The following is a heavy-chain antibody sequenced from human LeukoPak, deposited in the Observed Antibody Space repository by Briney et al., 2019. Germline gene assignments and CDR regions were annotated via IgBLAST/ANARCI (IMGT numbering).Heavy chain of an antibody. CDR1: GFTFSSYA. Sequence: GGSLRLSCAASGFTFSSYAMSWVRQAPGKGLEWVSAISGSGGSTYYADSVKGRFTISRDNSKNTLYLQMNSLRAEDTAVYCCAKEHLQTYYYDSSGYYFDYWGQGTLVTVSS. CDR2: ISGSGGST. V-gene: IGHV3-23*01. D-gene: IGHD3-22*01. CDR3: AKEHLQTYYYDSSGYYFDY. J-gene: IGHJ4*02.